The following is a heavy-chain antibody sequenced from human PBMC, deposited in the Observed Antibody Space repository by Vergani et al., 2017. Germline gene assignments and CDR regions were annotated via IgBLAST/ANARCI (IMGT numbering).Heavy chain of an antibody. J-gene: IGHJ4*02. V-gene: IGHV3-30-3*01. CDR1: GFTFSSYA. Sequence: QVQLVESGGGVVQPGRSLRLSCAASGFTFSSYAMHWVRQAPGKGLEGVAVISYDGSNKYYAVSVKGRFTISRDNSKNTLYLQMNSLRAEDTAVYYCAREGLVTIYFDYWGQGTLVTVSS. D-gene: IGHD3/OR15-3a*01. CDR3: AREGLVTIYFDY. CDR2: ISYDGSNK.